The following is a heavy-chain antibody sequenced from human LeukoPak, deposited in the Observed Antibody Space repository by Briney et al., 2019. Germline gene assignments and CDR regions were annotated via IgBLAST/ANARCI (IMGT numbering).Heavy chain of an antibody. CDR1: GFTFDDYA. V-gene: IGHV3-9*01. CDR2: ISWNSGSI. CDR3: AKDMRSGLSKFDFQH. Sequence: GRSLRLSCAASGFTFDDYAMHWVRQAPGKGLEWVSGISWNSGSIGYADSVKGRFTISRDNAKNSLYLQMNSLRAEDTALYYCAKDMRSGLSKFDFQHWGQGTLVTVSS. J-gene: IGHJ1*01.